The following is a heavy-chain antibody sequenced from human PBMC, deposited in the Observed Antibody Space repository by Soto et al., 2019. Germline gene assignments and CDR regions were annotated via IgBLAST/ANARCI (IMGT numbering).Heavy chain of an antibody. D-gene: IGHD3-10*01. CDR3: AKDRGSGSYAANYYYYGMDV. J-gene: IGHJ6*02. CDR2: INWNSGSI. V-gene: IGHV3-9*01. CDR1: GFTFDDYA. Sequence: EEQLVESGGGLVQPGRSLRLSCAASGFTFDDYAMHWVRQAPGKGLEWVSGINWNSGSIGYADSVKGRFTSARDNAKTARYLQMNSLRAEDTALYYCAKDRGSGSYAANYYYYGMDVWGQGTTVTVSS.